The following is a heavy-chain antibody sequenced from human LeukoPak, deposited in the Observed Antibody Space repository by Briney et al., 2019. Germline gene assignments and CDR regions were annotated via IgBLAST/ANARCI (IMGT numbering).Heavy chain of an antibody. Sequence: GGSLRLSCAASGFTFSSYSMNWVRQAPGKGLEWVSSISSSSSYVYYADSVKGRFTISRDNAKNSLYLQMNSLRAEDTAVYYCARDLDYDILTGYDYWGQGTLVTVSS. V-gene: IGHV3-21*01. CDR1: GFTFSSYS. CDR2: ISSSSSYV. CDR3: ARDLDYDILTGYDY. D-gene: IGHD3-9*01. J-gene: IGHJ4*02.